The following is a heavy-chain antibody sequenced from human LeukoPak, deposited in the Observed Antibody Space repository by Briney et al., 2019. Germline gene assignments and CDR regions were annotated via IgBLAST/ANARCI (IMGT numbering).Heavy chain of an antibody. Sequence: GGSLRLSCAASRFTVSSNYMSWVRQAPGKGLEWVSVIYSGGSTYYADSVKGRFTISRDNSKNTLYLQINSLRAEDTAVYYCARDSGQAATYYYYMDVWGKGTTVTISS. CDR2: IYSGGST. CDR1: RFTVSSNY. V-gene: IGHV3-66*01. D-gene: IGHD6-25*01. CDR3: ARDSGQAATYYYYMDV. J-gene: IGHJ6*03.